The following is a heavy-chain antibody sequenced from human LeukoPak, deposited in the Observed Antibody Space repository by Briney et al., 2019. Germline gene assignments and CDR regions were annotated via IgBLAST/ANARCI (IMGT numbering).Heavy chain of an antibody. J-gene: IGHJ3*02. CDR1: GDSISSYY. CDR3: ARHVTISGPYDASDI. V-gene: IGHV4-59*08. CDR2: IYYSGGT. D-gene: IGHD5-24*01. Sequence: SETLSLTCTVSGDSISSYYWSWIRQPPGKGLEWIGYIYYSGGTDYNPSLKSRVTISVDTSKNKFSLTLRSVTAADTAVYYCARHVTISGPYDASDIWGQGTMVTVSP.